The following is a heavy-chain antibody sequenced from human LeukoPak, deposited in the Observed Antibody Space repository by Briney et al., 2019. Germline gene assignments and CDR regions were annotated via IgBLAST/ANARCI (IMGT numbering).Heavy chain of an antibody. Sequence: ASVSLSCKASGYTLTGYYMHWVRQAPGQGLEWMGWINPNSGSTHYAQTFQGRVTITRDTSISTVYMELSRLRSDDTAVYFCASIPGIAVAAGYWGQGTLVTVSS. J-gene: IGHJ4*02. CDR1: GYTLTGYY. D-gene: IGHD6-19*01. CDR2: INPNSGST. V-gene: IGHV1-2*02. CDR3: ASIPGIAVAAGY.